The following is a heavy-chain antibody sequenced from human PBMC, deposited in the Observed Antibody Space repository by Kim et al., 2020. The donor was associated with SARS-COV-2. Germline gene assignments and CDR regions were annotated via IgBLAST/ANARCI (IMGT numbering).Heavy chain of an antibody. J-gene: IGHJ6*02. Sequence: ASVKVSCKASGYTFTSYDINWVRQATGQGLEWMGWMNPNSGNTGYAQKFQGRVTMTRNTSISTAYMELSSLRSEDTAVYYCARWAYCSGGSCYPYYYYYGMDVWGQGTTVTVSS. CDR1: GYTFTSYD. D-gene: IGHD2-15*01. V-gene: IGHV1-8*01. CDR2: MNPNSGNT. CDR3: ARWAYCSGGSCYPYYYYYGMDV.